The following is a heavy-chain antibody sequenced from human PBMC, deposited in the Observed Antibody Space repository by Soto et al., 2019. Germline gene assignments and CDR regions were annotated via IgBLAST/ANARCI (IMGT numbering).Heavy chain of an antibody. J-gene: IGHJ5*02. CDR1: GGTFSSYT. Sequence: QVQLVQSGAEVKKPGSSVKVSCKASGGTFSSYTISWVRQAPGQGLEWMGRIIPILGIANYAQKFQGRVTITADKSTSTAYMELSRLRSEDTAVYYCASELEFDYSNGWFDPWGQGTLVTVSS. CDR2: IIPILGIA. CDR3: ASELEFDYSNGWFDP. D-gene: IGHD4-4*01. V-gene: IGHV1-69*02.